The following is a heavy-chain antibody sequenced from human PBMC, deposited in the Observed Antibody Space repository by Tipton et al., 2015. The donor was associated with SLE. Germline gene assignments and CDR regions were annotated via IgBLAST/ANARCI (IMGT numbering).Heavy chain of an antibody. CDR2: ISTTGST. CDR3: ARNVRFLEYLVDV. CDR1: GGSFTTYY. Sequence: TLSLTCSASGGSFTTYYWHWIRQPAGKGLEWIGLISTTGSTTFNPSLSSRVTMSVDTSKNQFSLRLNSVTAADTAVYYCARNVRFLEYLVDVWGQGTTVTVSS. V-gene: IGHV4-4*07. J-gene: IGHJ6*02. D-gene: IGHD3-3*01.